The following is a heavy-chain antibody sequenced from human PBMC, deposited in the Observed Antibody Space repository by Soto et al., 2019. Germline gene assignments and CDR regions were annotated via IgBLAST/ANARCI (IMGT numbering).Heavy chain of an antibody. CDR1: GGSSSGSPYY. J-gene: IGHJ5*02. V-gene: IGHV4-39*01. CDR2: IYYAGGT. Sequence: SETLSLTCTVSGGSSSGSPYYWGWIRQPPGKGLEWIGTIYYAGGTYYNPSLQSRVTISVDTSKNQFSLNLASLTAADTAMYYCARHLNGPPHNSFDPWGQGILVTVSS. CDR3: ARHLNGPPHNSFDP. D-gene: IGHD2-8*01.